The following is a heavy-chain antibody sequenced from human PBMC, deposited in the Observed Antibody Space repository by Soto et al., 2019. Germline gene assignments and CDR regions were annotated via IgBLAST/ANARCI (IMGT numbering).Heavy chain of an antibody. CDR1: GGPFSGYY. J-gene: IGHJ5*02. D-gene: IGHD3-10*01. CDR2: INHSGST. Sequence: PSETLSLTCAVYGGPFSGYYWSWIRQPPGKGLEWIGEINHSGSTNYNPSLKSRVTISVDTSKNQFSLKLSSVTAADTAVYYCARGHRSSITMVRGVRLMSNWFGPWGQETLVPVSS. V-gene: IGHV4-34*01. CDR3: ARGHRSSITMVRGVRLMSNWFGP.